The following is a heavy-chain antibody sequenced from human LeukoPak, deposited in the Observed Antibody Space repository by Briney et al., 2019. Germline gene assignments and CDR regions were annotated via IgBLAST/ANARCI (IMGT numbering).Heavy chain of an antibody. J-gene: IGHJ5*02. D-gene: IGHD6-13*01. CDR3: ARGGRYRSSWYWFDP. Sequence: SETLSLTCTVSGGSTSSYYWSWIRQPAGKGLEWIGRIYTSGSTNYNPSLKSRVTMSVDTSKNQFSLKLSSVTAADTAVYYCARGGRYRSSWYWFDPWGQGTLVTVSS. CDR1: GGSTSSYY. CDR2: IYTSGST. V-gene: IGHV4-4*07.